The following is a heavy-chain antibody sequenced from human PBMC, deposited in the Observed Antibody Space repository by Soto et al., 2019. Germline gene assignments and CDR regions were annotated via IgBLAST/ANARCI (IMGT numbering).Heavy chain of an antibody. J-gene: IGHJ5*02. CDR1: GGSFSGYY. D-gene: IGHD3-10*01. CDR3: ARGAGQRWLPEGSWFDP. V-gene: IGHV4-34*01. CDR2: INHSGST. Sequence: QVQLQQWGAGLLKPSETLSLTCAVYGGSFSGYYWSWIRQPPGKGLEWIGEINHSGSTNYNPSLKSRVTISVDTSKNQFSLKLSSGPAADTAVYYCARGAGQRWLPEGSWFDPWGQGTLVTVSS.